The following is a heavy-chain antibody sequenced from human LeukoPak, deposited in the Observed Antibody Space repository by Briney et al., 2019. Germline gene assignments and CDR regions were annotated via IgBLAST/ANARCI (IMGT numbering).Heavy chain of an antibody. CDR2: IYTSGST. Sequence: SETLSLTCTVSGGSISSYYWSWIRQPAGKGLEWIGRIYTSGSTNYNPSLKSRVTMSVDTSKNQFSLKLSSVTAADTAVYYCAREGGAGRVYYYYYYMDVWGKGTTVTVSS. V-gene: IGHV4-4*07. CDR3: AREGGAGRVYYYYYYMDV. CDR1: GGSISSYY. D-gene: IGHD3-16*01. J-gene: IGHJ6*03.